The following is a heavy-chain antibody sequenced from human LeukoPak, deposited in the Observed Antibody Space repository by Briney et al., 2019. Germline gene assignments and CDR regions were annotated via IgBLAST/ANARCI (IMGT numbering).Heavy chain of an antibody. D-gene: IGHD3-22*01. J-gene: IGHJ4*02. Sequence: GGSLRLSCAASGFTFSSYGMHWVRQAPGKGLEWVAVIWYDGNNKYYADSVKGRFTISRDNSKNTLYLQMNSLRVEDTAVYYCAKASSDSGGYWDYFDYWGQGTLVTVSS. CDR2: IWYDGNNK. CDR3: AKASSDSGGYWDYFDY. CDR1: GFTFSSYG. V-gene: IGHV3-33*06.